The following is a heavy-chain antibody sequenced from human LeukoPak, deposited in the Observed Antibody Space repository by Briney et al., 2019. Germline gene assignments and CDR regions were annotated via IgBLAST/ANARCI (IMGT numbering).Heavy chain of an antibody. CDR1: GGSISSGDYY. J-gene: IGHJ4*02. CDR2: IYYSGST. V-gene: IGHV4-30-4*08. Sequence: SETLSLTCTVSGGSISSGDYYWSWIRQPPGKGLEWIGYIYYSGSTYYNPSLKSRVTISVDTSKNQFSLKLSSVAAADTAVYYCAREGEIAAAGTFRHWGQGTLVTVSS. CDR3: AREGEIAAAGTFRH. D-gene: IGHD6-13*01.